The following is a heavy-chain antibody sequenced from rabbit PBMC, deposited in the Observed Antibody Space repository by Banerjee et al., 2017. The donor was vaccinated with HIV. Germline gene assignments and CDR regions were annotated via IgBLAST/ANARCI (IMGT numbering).Heavy chain of an antibody. CDR2: IYAGSSGST. D-gene: IGHD8-1*01. CDR3: ARKGYAGSSVYTQYYFNL. CDR1: GFSFSSSYY. Sequence: QSLEESGGDLVKPGASLTLTCTASGFSFSSSYYMYWVRQAPGKGLEWIACIYAGSSGSTYYASWAKGRFTISKTSSTTVTLQMTSLTAADTATYFCARKGYAGSSVYTQYYFNLWGPGTLVTVS. V-gene: IGHV1S40*01. J-gene: IGHJ4*01.